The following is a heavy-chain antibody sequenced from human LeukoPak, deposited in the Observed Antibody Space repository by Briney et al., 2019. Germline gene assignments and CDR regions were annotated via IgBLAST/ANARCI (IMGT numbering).Heavy chain of an antibody. CDR1: GGSISSYY. CDR2: IYYSGST. V-gene: IGHV4-59*01. J-gene: IGHJ4*02. Sequence: SSETLSLTCTVSGGSISSYYWSWIRQPPGKGLEWIGYIYYSGSTNYNPSLKSRVTISVDTSKNQFSLKLSSVTAADTAVYYCARLAYYDFWSGYYTGIDYWGQGTLVTVSS. D-gene: IGHD3-3*01. CDR3: ARLAYYDFWSGYYTGIDY.